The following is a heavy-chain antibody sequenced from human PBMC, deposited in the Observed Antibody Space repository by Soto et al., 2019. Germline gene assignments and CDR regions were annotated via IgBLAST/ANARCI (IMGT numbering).Heavy chain of an antibody. Sequence: GASVKVSCKASGYTFSGYYMHWVRQAPGQGPEWMGWINPNSGATKYAQKFQGWVTMTRDTSSDTAYMELSRLGSDDTAVYYCATRGYIYGYYYDYWGQGTLVTVSS. J-gene: IGHJ4*02. CDR3: ATRGYIYGYYYDY. D-gene: IGHD5-18*01. CDR2: INPNSGAT. V-gene: IGHV1-2*04. CDR1: GYTFSGYY.